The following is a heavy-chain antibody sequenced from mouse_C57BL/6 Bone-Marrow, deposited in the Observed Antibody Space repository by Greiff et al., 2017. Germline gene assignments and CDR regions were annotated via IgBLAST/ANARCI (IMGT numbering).Heavy chain of an antibody. CDR2: IGRGGST. J-gene: IGHJ3*01. V-gene: IGHV2-5*01. D-gene: IGHD3-1*01. CDR3: AKIPSGTWFAY. CDR1: GFSLTSYG. Sequence: VHLVESGPGLVQPSQRLSITCTVSGFSLTSYGVHWVRQSQGKGLEWLGVIGRGGSTDYNAAFMSSLSIPKDNHKSQVSFHMNSLQADDTAIYYCAKIPSGTWFAYWGQETLVTVSA.